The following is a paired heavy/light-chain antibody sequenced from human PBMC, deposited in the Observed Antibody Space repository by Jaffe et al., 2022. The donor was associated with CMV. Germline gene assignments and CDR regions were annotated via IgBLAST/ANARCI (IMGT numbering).Heavy chain of an antibody. CDR1: GYTFTAYY. V-gene: IGHV1-2*02. J-gene: IGHJ4*02. D-gene: IGHD1-26*01. CDR2: IDPNTGDT. Sequence: QVQLVQSGAEVKKPGASVKVSCKASGYTFTAYYIHWVRQAPGQGPEWMGWIDPNTGDTKTTQKFQGRATLTRDTSINTAYMELNRLRSNDAAVYYCALEVGGGIYWGQGTLVTVSS. CDR3: ALEVGGGIY.
Light chain of an antibody. CDR2: GAF. V-gene: IGKV3-15*01. CDR3: HQYNTWPWT. Sequence: DIVMTQSPATLSVSPGERATLSCRASESVSSYFAWYQQKPGQAPRLLIYGAFTRAIGIPARFSGSGTGTEFTLTISNLQSEDFAVYFCHQYNTWPWTFGQGTNVEI. CDR1: ESVSSY. J-gene: IGKJ1*01.